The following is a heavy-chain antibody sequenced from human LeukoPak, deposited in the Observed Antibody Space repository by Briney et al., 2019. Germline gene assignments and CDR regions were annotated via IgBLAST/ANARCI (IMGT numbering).Heavy chain of an antibody. CDR3: ARVPAAVLDFDY. CDR1: GGSISSGGYY. V-gene: IGHV4-30-2*01. CDR2: IYHSGST. J-gene: IGHJ4*02. D-gene: IGHD2-2*01. Sequence: SSETLSLTCTVSGGSISSGGYYWSWIRQPPGKGLEWIGYIYHSGSTYYNPSLKSRVTISVDRSKNQFSLKLSSVTAADTAVYYCARVPAAVLDFDYWGQGTLVTVSS.